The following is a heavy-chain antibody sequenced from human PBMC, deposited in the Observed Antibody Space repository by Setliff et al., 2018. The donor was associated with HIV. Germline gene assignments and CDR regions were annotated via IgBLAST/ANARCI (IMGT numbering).Heavy chain of an antibody. CDR2: ITDSGGTT. D-gene: IGHD2-2*01. J-gene: IGHJ4*02. V-gene: IGHV3-23*01. Sequence: PGGSLRLSCAASGFTFSSYEMNWVRQAPGKGLEWVSAITDSGGTTYYADSVQGRFTISRDNSKNTLYLQMSSLRAEDTAIYYCAKDREYQLLWGFSDYWGQGTLVTVSS. CDR3: AKDREYQLLWGFSDY. CDR1: GFTFSSYE.